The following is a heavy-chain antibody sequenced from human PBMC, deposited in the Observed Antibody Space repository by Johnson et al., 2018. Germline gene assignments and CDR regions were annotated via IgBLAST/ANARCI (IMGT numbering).Heavy chain of an antibody. D-gene: IGHD3-10*01. CDR2: IHYSGGT. J-gene: IGHJ6*03. V-gene: IGHV4-34*01. CDR3: ARSIVRGIIPVLDYYNYYMDV. CDR1: GGSFSGYY. Sequence: QVQLQQWGAGLLKPSETLSLTCAVYGGSFSGYYWSWIRQPPGKGLEWIGHIHYSGGTYYSPSLKSRVTISGDTSKTQFSLMLRSVTAADPAVYYWARSIVRGIIPVLDYYNYYMDVWGKGTTVIVSS.